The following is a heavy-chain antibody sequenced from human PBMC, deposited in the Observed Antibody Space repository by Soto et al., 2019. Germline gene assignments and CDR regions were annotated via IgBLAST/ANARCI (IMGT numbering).Heavy chain of an antibody. J-gene: IGHJ5*01. Sequence: PGGSLRLSCAASGFTFSGSAMHWVRQASGKGLEWVRRIRSKANSYATAYAASVKGRFTISRDDSKNTAYLQMNSLKTEDTAVYYCTSTRHYHIMSGSHQYHYWFELCGEGTLVTVSS. D-gene: IGHD3-9*01. CDR1: GFTFSGSA. V-gene: IGHV3-73*01. CDR2: IRSKANSYAT. CDR3: TSTRHYHIMSGSHQYHYWFEL.